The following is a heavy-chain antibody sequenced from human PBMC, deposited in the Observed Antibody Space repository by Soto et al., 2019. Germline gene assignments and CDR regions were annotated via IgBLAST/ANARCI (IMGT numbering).Heavy chain of an antibody. CDR1: GGSISSGGYY. CDR3: ARSPGIGYSSSWYYYGMDV. D-gene: IGHD6-13*01. Sequence: QVQLQESGPGLVKPSQTLSLTCTVSGGSISSGGYYWSWIRQHPGKGLEWIGYIYYSGSTYYNPSLKSRVTISVDTSKNQFSLKLSSVTAADTAVYYCARSPGIGYSSSWYYYGMDVWGQGTTVTVSS. V-gene: IGHV4-31*03. CDR2: IYYSGST. J-gene: IGHJ6*02.